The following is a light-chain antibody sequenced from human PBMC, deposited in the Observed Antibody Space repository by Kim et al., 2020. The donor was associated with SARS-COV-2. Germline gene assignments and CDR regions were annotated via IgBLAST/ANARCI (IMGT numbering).Light chain of an antibody. J-gene: IGLJ1*01. CDR3: CSYTSSTALV. Sequence: QSITISCTGTSSYVGGYKYVSWYPQHPGKAPKHLIYDVSNRPSGVSHRFSGSKSGNTASLSISGLQAEDEADYYCCSYTSSTALVFGTGTKVTGL. CDR2: DVS. CDR1: SSYVGGYKY. V-gene: IGLV2-14*03.